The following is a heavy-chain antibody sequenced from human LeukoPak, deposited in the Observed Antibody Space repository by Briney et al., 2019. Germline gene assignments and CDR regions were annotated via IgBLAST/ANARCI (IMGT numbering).Heavy chain of an antibody. Sequence: ASVKVSCKASGYTFSSYGISWVRQVPGQGLEWMGWISAYNGNTNYAQKLQGRVTMTTDTSTSTAYMELRSLRSDDTAVYYCARVKGLLWFGEFYYYGMDVWGQGTTVTVSS. CDR2: ISAYNGNT. CDR1: GYTFSSYG. D-gene: IGHD3-10*01. V-gene: IGHV1-18*01. CDR3: ARVKGLLWFGEFYYYGMDV. J-gene: IGHJ6*02.